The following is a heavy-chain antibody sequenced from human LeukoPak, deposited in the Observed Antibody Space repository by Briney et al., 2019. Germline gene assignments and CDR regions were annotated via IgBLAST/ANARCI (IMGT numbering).Heavy chain of an antibody. CDR1: GGSISSYY. J-gene: IGHJ4*02. CDR3: AGGFDSNPDY. V-gene: IGHV4-59*01. CDR2: IFYSGST. Sequence: KSSETLSLTCTVSGGSISSYYWSWIRQSPGNGLEWIGYIFYSGSTNYNPSLKSRVTISIDTSKNHFSLKLSSVTAADTAVYYCAGGFDSNPDYWGQGTLVTVSS. D-gene: IGHD3-16*01.